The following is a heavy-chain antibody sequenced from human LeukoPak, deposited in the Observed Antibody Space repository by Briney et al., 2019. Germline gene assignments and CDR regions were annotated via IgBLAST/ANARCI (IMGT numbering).Heavy chain of an antibody. CDR2: ISSSSSYI. CDR1: GFTFSSYS. D-gene: IGHD2-21*02. Sequence: GGSLRLSCAASGFTFSSYSMNWVRQAPGKGLEWVSSISSSSSYIYYADSVKGRFTISRDNAKNSLYLQMNSLRAEDTAVYYCAGERPYCGGDCYSDYWGQGTLVTVSS. CDR3: AGERPYCGGDCYSDY. J-gene: IGHJ4*02. V-gene: IGHV3-21*01.